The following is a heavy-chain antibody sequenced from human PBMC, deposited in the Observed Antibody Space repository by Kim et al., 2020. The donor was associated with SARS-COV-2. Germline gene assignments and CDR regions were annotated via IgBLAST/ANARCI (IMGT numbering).Heavy chain of an antibody. CDR1: GFTFSSYS. CDR2: ISSSSSYI. D-gene: IGHD5-12*01. V-gene: IGHV3-21*01. CDR3: ATSGYDGDFDY. Sequence: LSLSCAASGFTFSSYSMNWVRQAPGKGLEWVSSISSSSSYIYYADSVKGRFTISRDNAKNSLYLQMNSLRAEDTAVYYCATSGYDGDFDYWGQGTLVTVSS. J-gene: IGHJ4*02.